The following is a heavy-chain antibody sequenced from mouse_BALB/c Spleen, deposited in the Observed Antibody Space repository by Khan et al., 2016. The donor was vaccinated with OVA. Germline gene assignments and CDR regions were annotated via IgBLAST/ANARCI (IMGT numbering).Heavy chain of an antibody. D-gene: IGHD3-3*01. Sequence: DVQLQESGPGLVKPSQSLSLTCTVTGYSITSDYAWNWIRQFPGNKLEWMGYISYSGSTSYNPSLKSRISITRDTSKNQFFMQLNSVTTEDTATYYCARRASRYYYAMDYWGQGTSVTVSS. V-gene: IGHV3-2*02. J-gene: IGHJ4*01. CDR3: ARRASRYYYAMDY. CDR2: ISYSGST. CDR1: GYSITSDYA.